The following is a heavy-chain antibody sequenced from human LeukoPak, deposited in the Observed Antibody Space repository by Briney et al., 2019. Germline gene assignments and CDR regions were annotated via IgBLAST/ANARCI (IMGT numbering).Heavy chain of an antibody. J-gene: IGHJ4*02. Sequence: SETLSLTCTVSGGSISSGSYYWSWIRQPAGKGLEWIGRIYTSGSTNYNPSLKSRVTISVDTSKNQFSLKLSPVTAADTAVYYCARSITIFGLVYWGQGTLVTVSS. V-gene: IGHV4-61*02. CDR1: GGSISSGSYY. CDR3: ARSITIFGLVY. CDR2: IYTSGST. D-gene: IGHD3/OR15-3a*01.